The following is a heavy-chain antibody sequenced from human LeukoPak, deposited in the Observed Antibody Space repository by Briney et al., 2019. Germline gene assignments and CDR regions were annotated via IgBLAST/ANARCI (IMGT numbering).Heavy chain of an antibody. D-gene: IGHD2-2*01. CDR1: GYTFTGYY. J-gene: IGHJ4*02. CDR3: ARDPLGYCSSTSCSDY. Sequence: ASVKVSCKASGYTFTGYYMLWVRQAPGQGLEWMGRINPNSGGTNYAQKFQGRVTMTRDTSISTAYMELSRLRSDDTAVYYCARDPLGYCSSTSCSDYWGQGTLVTVSS. V-gene: IGHV1-2*06. CDR2: INPNSGGT.